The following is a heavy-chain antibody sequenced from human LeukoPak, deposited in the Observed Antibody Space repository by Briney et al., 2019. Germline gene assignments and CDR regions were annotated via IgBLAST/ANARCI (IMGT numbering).Heavy chain of an antibody. D-gene: IGHD5-12*01. V-gene: IGHV3-48*03. CDR2: ISPDGSTI. CDR3: ARDRYALQY. CDR1: GFTFSSYE. Sequence: PGGSLRLSCAASGFTFSSYEMKWVRQAPGKGLEWISYISPDGSTIDYADSVKGRVTISIDNAENSLYLQMNSLRDEGTAVHYCARDRYALQYWGQGTLVTVSS. J-gene: IGHJ1*01.